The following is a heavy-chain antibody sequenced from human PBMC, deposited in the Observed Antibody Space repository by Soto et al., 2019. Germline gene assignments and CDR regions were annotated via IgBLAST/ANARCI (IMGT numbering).Heavy chain of an antibody. D-gene: IGHD2-15*01. CDR1: GFTFSSYA. CDR3: AKLGNCSGGSCLRYFDY. Sequence: EVQLLESGGGLVQPGGSLRLSCAASGFTFSSYAMSWVRQAPGKGLEWVSAISGSGGSTYYADSVKGRFTISRDNSKNTLYLQMNSLRAEDTSVYYCAKLGNCSGGSCLRYFDYWSQGTMDTVSS. J-gene: IGHJ4*02. CDR2: ISGSGGST. V-gene: IGHV3-23*01.